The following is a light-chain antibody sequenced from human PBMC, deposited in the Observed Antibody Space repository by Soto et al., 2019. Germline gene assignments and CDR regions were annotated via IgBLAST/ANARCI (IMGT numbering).Light chain of an antibody. CDR2: RAS. Sequence: EIVMSQSAATLSVHPGERATLSCRASQSVRSDYLAWYQQKPGQTPKVLIYRASSRATGIPDRFSGSGSGTDFTLTISSLEPEDFAVYYCQQYGSSPLTFGGGTKVDIK. CDR3: QQYGSSPLT. J-gene: IGKJ4*01. CDR1: QSVRSDY. V-gene: IGKV3-20*01.